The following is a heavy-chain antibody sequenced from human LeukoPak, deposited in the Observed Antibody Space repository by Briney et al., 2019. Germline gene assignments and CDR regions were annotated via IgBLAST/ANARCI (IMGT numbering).Heavy chain of an antibody. CDR3: ARASSTTAFDY. J-gene: IGHJ4*02. Sequence: PGRWLRLSCAASGFTFRTYAMNWVRQAPGKGLEWVAVISDDGSNKYYAESVKGQFTISRDNSKNTLYLQMNSLRAEDTAVYYCARASSTTAFDYWGQGTLVTVSS. D-gene: IGHD4-17*01. CDR1: GFTFRTYA. V-gene: IGHV3-30*04. CDR2: ISDDGSNK.